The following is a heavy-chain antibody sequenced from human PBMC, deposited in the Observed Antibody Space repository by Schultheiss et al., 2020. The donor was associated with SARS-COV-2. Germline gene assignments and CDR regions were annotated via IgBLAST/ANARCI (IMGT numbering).Heavy chain of an antibody. Sequence: GGSLRLSCAASGFTFNTYPLHWVRQAPGTGLEWVAVISCDGNNKYYADSVKGRFAISRDNFKNTLYLQMNSLRAEDTAVYYCARTYSSVYYYYGMDVWGQWTTVTVSS. CDR3: ARTYSSVYYYYGMDV. V-gene: IGHV3-30*09. J-gene: IGHJ6*02. CDR1: GFTFNTYP. CDR2: ISCDGNNK. D-gene: IGHD6-19*01.